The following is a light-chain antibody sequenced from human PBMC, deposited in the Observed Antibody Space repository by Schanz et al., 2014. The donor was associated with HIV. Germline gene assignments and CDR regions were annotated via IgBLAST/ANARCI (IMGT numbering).Light chain of an antibody. CDR3: QKRSNWPPT. Sequence: EIVLTQSPDTLSLSPGERATLSCRASQSVSSYLAWYQQKPGQAPRLLIYDASNRATGIPARFSGSGSGTDFTLTISSLEPEDFAVYYCQKRSNWPPTSGGGTKVEIK. CDR1: QSVSSY. J-gene: IGKJ4*01. CDR2: DAS. V-gene: IGKV3-11*01.